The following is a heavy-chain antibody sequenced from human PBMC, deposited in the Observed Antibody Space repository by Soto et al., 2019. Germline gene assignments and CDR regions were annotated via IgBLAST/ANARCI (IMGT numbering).Heavy chain of an antibody. Sequence: SVKVSCKASGGTFSSYAISWVRQAPGQGLEWMGGIIPIFGTANYAQKFQGRVTITADESTSTAYMELSSLRSEDTAVYYCASSHPQLRGNDYWGQGTLVTVSS. CDR1: GGTFSSYA. CDR3: ASSHPQLRGNDY. J-gene: IGHJ4*02. CDR2: IIPIFGTA. V-gene: IGHV1-69*13.